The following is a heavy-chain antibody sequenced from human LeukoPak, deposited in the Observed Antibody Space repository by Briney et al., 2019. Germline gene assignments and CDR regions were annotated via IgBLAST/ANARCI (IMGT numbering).Heavy chain of an antibody. CDR1: GGSFSGYY. CDR2: INHSGST. J-gene: IGHJ6*03. Sequence: SETLSLTCAVYGGSFSGYYWSWIRQPPGKGLEWIGEINHSGSTNYNPSLKSRVTISVDTSKNQFSLKLSSVTAADTAVYYCARVDTCSGGSCYVYSYYCYMDVWGKGTTVTVSS. V-gene: IGHV4-34*01. D-gene: IGHD2-15*01. CDR3: ARVDTCSGGSCYVYSYYCYMDV.